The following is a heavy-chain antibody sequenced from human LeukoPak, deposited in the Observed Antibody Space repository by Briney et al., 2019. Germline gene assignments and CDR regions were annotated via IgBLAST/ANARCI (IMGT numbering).Heavy chain of an antibody. CDR3: ARFEVGAGNYYYGMDV. D-gene: IGHD1-26*01. CDR1: GGSISSYY. Sequence: SETLSLTCTVSGGSISSYYWSWIRQPPGKGLEWIGYIYYSGSTNYNPSLKSRVTISVDTSKNQFSLKLSSVTAADTAVYYCARFEVGAGNYYYGMDVWGQGTTVTVSS. CDR2: IYYSGST. V-gene: IGHV4-59*01. J-gene: IGHJ6*02.